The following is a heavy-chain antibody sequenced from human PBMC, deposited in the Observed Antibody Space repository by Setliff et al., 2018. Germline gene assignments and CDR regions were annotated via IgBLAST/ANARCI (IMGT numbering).Heavy chain of an antibody. V-gene: IGHV3-7*01. Sequence: GGSLRLSCSTSGFTFSNYAMTWVRQAPGKGLEWVANINPGGSEEYYLDSVKGRFTISRDNAKTSLYLLMNSLRADDTAVYFCASATGYWGQGILVTVSS. J-gene: IGHJ4*02. CDR3: ASATGY. CDR1: GFTFSNYA. CDR2: INPGGSEE.